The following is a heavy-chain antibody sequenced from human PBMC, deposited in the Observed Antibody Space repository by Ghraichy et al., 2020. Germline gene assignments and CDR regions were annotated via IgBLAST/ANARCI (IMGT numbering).Heavy chain of an antibody. D-gene: IGHD4-17*01. CDR1: GFTFSNYG. V-gene: IGHV3-23*01. CDR2: ISGSGGST. Sequence: GGSLRLSCAASGFTFSNYGMSWVRQAPGKGLEWVSAISGSGGSTYYADSVKGRFTISRDNSKNTLYLQMNSLRAEDTAVYYCAKVPSTRVIGREGGDFDYWGQGTLVTVSS. J-gene: IGHJ4*02. CDR3: AKVPSTRVIGREGGDFDY.